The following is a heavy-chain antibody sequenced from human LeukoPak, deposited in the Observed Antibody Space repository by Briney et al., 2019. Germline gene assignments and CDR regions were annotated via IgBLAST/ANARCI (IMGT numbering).Heavy chain of an antibody. CDR1: GFTFSSYE. Sequence: GGSLRLSCAASGFTFSSYEMHWVRQAPGKGLEWVSYISSSGSTIYYADSVRGRFTISRDNAKNSLYLQMSSLRAEDTAVYYCARDYGGSSPFDYWGQGTLVTVSS. D-gene: IGHD4-23*01. J-gene: IGHJ4*02. CDR3: ARDYGGSSPFDY. CDR2: ISSSGSTI. V-gene: IGHV3-48*03.